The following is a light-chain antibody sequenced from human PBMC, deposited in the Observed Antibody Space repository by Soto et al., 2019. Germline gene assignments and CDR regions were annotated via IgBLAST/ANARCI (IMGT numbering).Light chain of an antibody. CDR2: EVN. Sequence: QSVLAQPPSASGSPGQSVAISCTGTSSDVGGYNYVSWYQQHPGKAPKLMIYEVNKRPSGVPDRFSGSKSGNTAYLTVSGLQAEDEADYYCSSYACSSNVFGTGTKVTVL. CDR1: SSDVGGYNY. V-gene: IGLV2-8*01. J-gene: IGLJ1*01. CDR3: SSYACSSNV.